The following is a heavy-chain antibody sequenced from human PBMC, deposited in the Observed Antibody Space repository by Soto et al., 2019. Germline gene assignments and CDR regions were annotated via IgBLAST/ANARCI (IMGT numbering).Heavy chain of an antibody. J-gene: IGHJ4*02. Sequence: QVQLPESGPGLVKPSETLSLPCTVSGCSISSYYWSWIRQPPGKGLEWIGYIYYSGSTNYNPSLKSRVTISVDTSKNQFSLKLSSVTAADTAVYYCARAWSRGWFDYWGQGTLVTASS. CDR3: ARAWSRGWFDY. V-gene: IGHV4-59*01. CDR2: IYYSGST. D-gene: IGHD6-19*01. CDR1: GCSISSYY.